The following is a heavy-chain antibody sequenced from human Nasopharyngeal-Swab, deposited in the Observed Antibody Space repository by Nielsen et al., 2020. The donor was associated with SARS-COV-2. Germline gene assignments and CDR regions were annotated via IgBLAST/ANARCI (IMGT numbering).Heavy chain of an antibody. Sequence: GGSLRLSCAASGFTFDDYAMHWVRQAPGKGLEWVSGISWHSGSIGYADSVKGRFTISRDNAKNSLYLQMNSLRAEDTALYYCAKGKEAIVVVPGILNWFDPWGQGTLVTVSS. CDR3: AKGKEAIVVVPGILNWFDP. CDR1: GFTFDDYA. J-gene: IGHJ5*02. CDR2: ISWHSGSI. D-gene: IGHD2-2*01. V-gene: IGHV3-9*01.